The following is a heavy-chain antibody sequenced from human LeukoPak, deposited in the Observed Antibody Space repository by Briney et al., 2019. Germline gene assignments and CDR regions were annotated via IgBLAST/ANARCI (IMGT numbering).Heavy chain of an antibody. V-gene: IGHV3-33*01. D-gene: IGHD5/OR15-5a*01. J-gene: IGHJ5*02. CDR2: IWYDGSNK. CDR3: ARESTNNWFDP. Sequence: PGGSLRLSCAASGFTFSSYGMHWVRQAPGKGLEWVAVIWYDGSNKCYADSVKGRFTISRDNSKNTLYLQMNSLRAEDTAVYYCARESTNNWFDPWGQGTLVTVSS. CDR1: GFTFSSYG.